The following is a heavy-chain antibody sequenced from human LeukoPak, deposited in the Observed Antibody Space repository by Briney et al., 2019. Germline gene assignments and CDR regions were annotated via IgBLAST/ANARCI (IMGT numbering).Heavy chain of an antibody. CDR1: GGSIRSSSFY. CDR2: ISYSENT. Sequence: PSETLSLTCTVSGGSIRSSSFYWVWIRQPPGKGLEWIGTISYSENTYYNPSLKSRITISVDTSQYQISLKLSSVTAADTAVYYYTRQEVGTTMVYWGQGTLVTVSS. J-gene: IGHJ4*02. D-gene: IGHD5-18*01. CDR3: TRQEVGTTMVY. V-gene: IGHV4-39*01.